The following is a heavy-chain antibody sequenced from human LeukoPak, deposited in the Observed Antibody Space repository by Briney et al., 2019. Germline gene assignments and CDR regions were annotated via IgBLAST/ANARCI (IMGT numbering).Heavy chain of an antibody. J-gene: IGHJ4*02. CDR2: ISSTSAYI. V-gene: IGHV3-21*01. CDR1: GFALNSYS. Sequence: GGSLRLSCAASGFALNSYSLAWVRQAPGKGLEWVSSISSTSAYIHYADSVKGRFTISRDNSKNTLYLQMNSLRAEDTAVYYCARGPSLVPDYWGQGTLVTVSS. D-gene: IGHD2-8*02. CDR3: ARGPSLVPDY.